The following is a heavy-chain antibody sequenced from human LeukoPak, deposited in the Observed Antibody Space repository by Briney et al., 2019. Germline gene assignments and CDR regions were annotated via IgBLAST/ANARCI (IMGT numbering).Heavy chain of an antibody. CDR1: GYIFTGYY. V-gene: IGHV1-2*06. J-gene: IGHJ4*02. CDR3: ARGEGSYFDY. Sequence: ASVRVSCKAAGYIFTGYYMNWVRQAPGQWLEWMGRINPNSGGTNYAQKFQGRVTMTRDTSISTAYMELSRLRSDDTAVCYCARGEGSYFDYWGQGTLVTVSS. D-gene: IGHD3-10*01. CDR2: INPNSGGT.